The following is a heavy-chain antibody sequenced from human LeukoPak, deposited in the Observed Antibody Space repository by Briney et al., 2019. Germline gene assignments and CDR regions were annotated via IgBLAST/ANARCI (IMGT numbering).Heavy chain of an antibody. Sequence: TSETLSLTCAVYGGSLSGNHWTWIRQPPGKGLEWIGEINHYGSINYNPSLKSRVIMSVDTSKTQFSLRLSSVTAADTAVYFCATIPSGTRGFDYWGQGTLVTVSS. V-gene: IGHV4-34*01. CDR1: GGSLSGNH. D-gene: IGHD1-26*01. CDR3: ATIPSGTRGFDY. CDR2: INHYGSI. J-gene: IGHJ4*02.